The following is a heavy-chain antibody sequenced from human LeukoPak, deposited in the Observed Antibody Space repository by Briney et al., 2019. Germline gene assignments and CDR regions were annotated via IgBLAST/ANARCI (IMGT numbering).Heavy chain of an antibody. V-gene: IGHV3-48*03. CDR3: ARTSGWYTAIDY. D-gene: IGHD6-19*01. CDR1: GFTFSSYE. J-gene: IGHJ4*02. Sequence: GSLRLSCAASGFTFSSYEMNWVGQAPGKGLEWISFISSSGTSTSLADSVRGRFTISRDNAKNSLYLQMDSLRVEDPAVYYCARTSGWYTAIDYWGQETLDPVSS. CDR2: ISSSGTST.